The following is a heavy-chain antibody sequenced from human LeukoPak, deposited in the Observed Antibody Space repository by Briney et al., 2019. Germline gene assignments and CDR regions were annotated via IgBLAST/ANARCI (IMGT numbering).Heavy chain of an antibody. CDR2: IKQDGSEK. D-gene: IGHD1-26*01. Sequence: GGSLRLSCAASGSTFSSYWMSWVRQAPGKGLEWVANIKQDGSEKYYVDSVKGRFTISRDNAKNSLYLQMNSLRAEDTAVYYCARDIKVGALDYWGQGTLVTVSS. CDR3: ARDIKVGALDY. CDR1: GSTFSSYW. J-gene: IGHJ4*02. V-gene: IGHV3-7*01.